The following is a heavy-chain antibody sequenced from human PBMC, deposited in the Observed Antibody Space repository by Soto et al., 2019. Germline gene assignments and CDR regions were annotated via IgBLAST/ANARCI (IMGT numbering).Heavy chain of an antibody. J-gene: IGHJ6*02. Sequence: GASVKVSCKASGYTFTGYYMHWVRQAPGQGLEWMGWINPNSGGTNYAQKFQGRVSLTWDTSFSTAYMELTRLRPDDTAVYYCARIKWGLDYYNGMDVWGQGTTVTVSS. CDR2: INPNSGGT. D-gene: IGHD1-26*01. CDR3: ARIKWGLDYYNGMDV. CDR1: GYTFTGYY. V-gene: IGHV1-2*02.